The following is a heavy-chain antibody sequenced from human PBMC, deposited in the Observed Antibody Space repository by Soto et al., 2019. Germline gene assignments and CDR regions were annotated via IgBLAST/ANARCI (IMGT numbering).Heavy chain of an antibody. CDR2: IIPIFGTA. D-gene: IGHD3-22*01. V-gene: IGHV1-69*13. CDR1: GGTFSSYA. CDR3: ARRVMIDYAFDI. Sequence: SVKVSCKASGGTFSSYAISWVRQAPGQGLEWMGGIIPIFGTANYAQKFQGRVTITADESTSTAYMELSSLRSEDTAVYYCARRVMIDYAFDIWGQGTMVTVSS. J-gene: IGHJ3*02.